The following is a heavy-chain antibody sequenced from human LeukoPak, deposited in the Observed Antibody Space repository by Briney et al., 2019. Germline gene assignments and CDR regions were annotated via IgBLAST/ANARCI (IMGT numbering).Heavy chain of an antibody. V-gene: IGHV3-13*01. CDR3: ARAVVPAAMDV. J-gene: IGHJ6*02. CDR1: E. Sequence: EMHXGGQAQGXGRXWVSAIGTAGDTYYPGSVKGRFTISRENAKNSLYLQMNSLRAGDTAVYYCARAVVPAAMDVWGQGTTVTVSS. D-gene: IGHD2-2*01. CDR2: IGTAGDT.